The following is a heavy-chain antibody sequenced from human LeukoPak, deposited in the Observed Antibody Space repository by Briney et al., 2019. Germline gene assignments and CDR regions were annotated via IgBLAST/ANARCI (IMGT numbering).Heavy chain of an antibody. CDR1: GGSISRYY. D-gene: IGHD3-22*01. V-gene: IGHV4-59*08. J-gene: IGHJ4*02. CDR2: IYYSGTT. CDR3: ARKRYDDPYFFDY. Sequence: SETLSLTCIVSGGSISRYYWSWIRQPPGKGLEWIGYIYYSGTTYYNPSLKSRVTISVDTSKNQFSLKLNSVTAADTAVYYCARKRYDDPYFFDYWGQGTLVTVSS.